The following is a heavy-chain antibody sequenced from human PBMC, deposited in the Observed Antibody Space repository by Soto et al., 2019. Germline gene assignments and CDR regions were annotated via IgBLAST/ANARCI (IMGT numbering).Heavy chain of an antibody. CDR2: ISSSSSYI. Sequence: EVQLVESGGGLVKPGGSLRLSCAASGFTFSSYSMNWVRQAPGKGLEWVSSISSSSSYIYYADSVKGRFTISRDNAKNSLYLQMTSLRAEDTAVYYCARSPSMTTVSLDYWGQGTLVTVSS. V-gene: IGHV3-21*01. D-gene: IGHD4-17*01. CDR1: GFTFSSYS. CDR3: ARSPSMTTVSLDY. J-gene: IGHJ4*02.